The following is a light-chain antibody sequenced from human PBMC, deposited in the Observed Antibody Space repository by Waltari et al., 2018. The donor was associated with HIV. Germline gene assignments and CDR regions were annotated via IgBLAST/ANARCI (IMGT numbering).Light chain of an antibody. V-gene: IGKV3-11*01. Sequence: VFTQSPVTLSLSTGHRVTLSRRAIQSLNNYLAWYQQKPGQAPRLLIYDASNRATGIPARFSGSGSGTYFTLTISNLEPEDFAVYFCQQYDNWPLITLVPGTKVDV. J-gene: IGKJ3*01. CDR1: QSLNNY. CDR2: DAS. CDR3: QQYDNWPLIT.